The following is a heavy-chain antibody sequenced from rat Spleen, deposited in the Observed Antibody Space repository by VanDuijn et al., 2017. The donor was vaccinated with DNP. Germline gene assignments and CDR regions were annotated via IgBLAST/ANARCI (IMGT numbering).Heavy chain of an antibody. D-gene: IGHD1-4*01. Sequence: EVKLVESGGGLVQPGRSLKLSCAASGFNFNDYWMGWVRQAPGKGLEWIGEINKDSSTIDYNPSLKDKFTVSRDNVQNTLYLQMSKLGSEDTATYYCAGRPPPTRGPFDYWGQGVTVTVSS. CDR3: AGRPPPTRGPFDY. V-gene: IGHV4-2*01. CDR2: INKDSSTI. J-gene: IGHJ2*01. CDR1: GFNFNDYW.